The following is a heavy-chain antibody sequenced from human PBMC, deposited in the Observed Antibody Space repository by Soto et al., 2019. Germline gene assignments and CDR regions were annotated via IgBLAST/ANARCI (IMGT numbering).Heavy chain of an antibody. J-gene: IGHJ6*02. CDR1: GYSFTTYG. CDR3: ARDGPAPYYYYGMDV. Sequence: QVQLVQSGGEVKKPGASVKVSCKTSGYSFTTYGISWVRQAPGQGLEWMGGISGYNGNTNYAQKYQGRVTSTADTSTNTASMEPKILRSGDTSVYYCARDGPAPYYYYGMDVWGQGSTVAVSS. V-gene: IGHV1-18*01. CDR2: ISGYNGNT.